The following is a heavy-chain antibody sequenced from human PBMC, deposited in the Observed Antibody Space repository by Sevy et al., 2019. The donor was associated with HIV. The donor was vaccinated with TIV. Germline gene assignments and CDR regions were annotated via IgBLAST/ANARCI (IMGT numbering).Heavy chain of an antibody. CDR2: INSSGDST. V-gene: IGHV3-23*01. CDR1: GFTFSSYA. J-gene: IGHJ6*03. CDR3: AKNPVEWLGYNYYYMDV. Sequence: GGSLRLSCAASGFTFSSYAMSWVRQAPGKGLEWVSGINSSGDSTYYAASVMGRFTISRDNSKNTLYLQMSSLRPEDTAVYFCAKNPVEWLGYNYYYMDVWGKGATVTVSS. D-gene: IGHD3-3*01.